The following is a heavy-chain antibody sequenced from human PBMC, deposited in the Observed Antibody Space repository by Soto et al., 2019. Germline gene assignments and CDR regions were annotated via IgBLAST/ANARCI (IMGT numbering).Heavy chain of an antibody. CDR3: AKDREDYYDSSGPDY. J-gene: IGHJ4*02. Sequence: PGGSLRLSCAASGFTFSSYAMSWVRQAPGKGLEWVSAISGSGGSTYYADSVKGRCTISRDKSKNTLYLQMNSLRAEDTAVYYCAKDREDYYDSSGPDYWGQGTLVTVSS. V-gene: IGHV3-23*01. D-gene: IGHD3-22*01. CDR2: ISGSGGST. CDR1: GFTFSSYA.